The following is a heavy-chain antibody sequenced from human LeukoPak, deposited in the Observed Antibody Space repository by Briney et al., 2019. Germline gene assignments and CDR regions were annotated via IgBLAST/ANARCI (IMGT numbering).Heavy chain of an antibody. D-gene: IGHD5-18*01. CDR3: ARAPSGFTYGPGDH. V-gene: IGHV1-18*01. Sequence: ASVKVSCKASGYSFTSYGITWVRQARGQGLEWMGWISTYDGDANYAQQLQGRVTMTTDTSTITAYMELRSLRSDDTAVYYCARAPSGFTYGPGDHWGQGTLVTVSS. CDR1: GYSFTSYG. J-gene: IGHJ4*02. CDR2: ISTYDGDA.